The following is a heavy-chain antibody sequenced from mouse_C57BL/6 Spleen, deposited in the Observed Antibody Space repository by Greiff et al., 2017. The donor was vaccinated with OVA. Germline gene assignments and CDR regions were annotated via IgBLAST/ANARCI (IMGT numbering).Heavy chain of an antibody. CDR2: IYPGDGDT. J-gene: IGHJ4*01. V-gene: IGHV1-82*01. D-gene: IGHD1-1*01. CDR3: ARGILLRTYYAMDY. CDR1: GYAFSSSW. Sequence: QVQLQQSGPELVKPGASVKISCKASGYAFSSSWMNWVKQRPGKGLEWIGRIYPGDGDTNYNGKFKGKATLTADKSSSTAYMQLSSLTSEDSAVYYCARGILLRTYYAMDYWGQGTSVTVSS.